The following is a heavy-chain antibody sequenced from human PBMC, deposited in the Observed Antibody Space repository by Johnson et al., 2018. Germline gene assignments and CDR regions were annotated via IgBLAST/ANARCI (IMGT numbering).Heavy chain of an antibody. Sequence: EVQLVESGGGLVQPGGSLRLSCAASGFTFSSYWMSWVRQAPGKGLEWVANIKQDGSEKYYVDSVKGRFTISRDDSKNTAYLQMNSLKTEDTAVYYCTRHRYSYADYGMDVWGQGTTVTVSS. V-gene: IGHV3-7*03. CDR3: TRHRYSYADYGMDV. CDR1: GFTFSSYW. CDR2: IKQDGSEK. J-gene: IGHJ6*02. D-gene: IGHD5-18*01.